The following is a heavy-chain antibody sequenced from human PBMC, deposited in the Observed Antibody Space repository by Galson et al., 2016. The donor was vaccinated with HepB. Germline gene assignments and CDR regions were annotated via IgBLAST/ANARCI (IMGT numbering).Heavy chain of an antibody. Sequence: SVKVSCKASGYTFIHYGISWVRQAPGQGLEWMGWISTDNGAINYAQKFQGRLSMTTDTSTSTAYMELRSLRSDDSAVYYCARTAVTGPSFFSFWGQGTLVSVSS. CDR3: ARTAVTGPSFFSF. CDR2: ISTDNGAI. J-gene: IGHJ4*02. D-gene: IGHD4-17*01. CDR1: GYTFIHYG. V-gene: IGHV1-18*01.